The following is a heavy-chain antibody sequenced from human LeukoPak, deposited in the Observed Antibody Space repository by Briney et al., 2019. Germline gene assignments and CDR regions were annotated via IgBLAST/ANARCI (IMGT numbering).Heavy chain of an antibody. J-gene: IGHJ4*02. V-gene: IGHV3-23*01. Sequence: GGSLRLSCAASGFTFSSYAMSWVRQAPGKGLEWVSAISGSGGSTYYADSVKGRFTISRDNSKNTLYLQMNSLRAEDTAVYYCAKVDPLYYYGSGSYYNLWGQGTLVTVSS. CDR3: AKVDPLYYYGSGSYYNL. D-gene: IGHD3-10*01. CDR2: ISGSGGST. CDR1: GFTFSSYA.